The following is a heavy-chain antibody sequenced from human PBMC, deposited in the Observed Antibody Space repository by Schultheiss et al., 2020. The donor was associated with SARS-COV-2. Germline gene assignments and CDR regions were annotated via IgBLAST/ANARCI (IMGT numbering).Heavy chain of an antibody. V-gene: IGHV4-39*07. CDR1: GGSISSSSYY. CDR3: ARDKAAAAGTDY. J-gene: IGHJ4*02. Sequence: TLSLTCTVSGGSISSSSYYWGWIRQPPGKGLEWIGSIYYSGSTYYNPSLKSRVTMSVDTSKNQFSLKLSSVTAADTAVYYCARDKAAAAGTDYWGQGTLVTVSS. CDR2: IYYSGST. D-gene: IGHD6-13*01.